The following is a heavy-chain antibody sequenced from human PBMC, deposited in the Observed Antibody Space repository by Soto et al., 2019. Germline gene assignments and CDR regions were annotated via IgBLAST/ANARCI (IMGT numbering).Heavy chain of an antibody. Sequence: QVQLVESGGGVVQPGRSLRLSCAASGFTFSSYGMHWVRQAPGKGLELVAVISYDGSNKYYADSVKGRFTISRDNSKNTLYLQMNSLRAEDTAVYYCAKGVVVVPAASFFDYWGQGTLVTVSS. D-gene: IGHD2-2*01. CDR3: AKGVVVVPAASFFDY. J-gene: IGHJ4*02. CDR1: GFTFSSYG. V-gene: IGHV3-30*18. CDR2: ISYDGSNK.